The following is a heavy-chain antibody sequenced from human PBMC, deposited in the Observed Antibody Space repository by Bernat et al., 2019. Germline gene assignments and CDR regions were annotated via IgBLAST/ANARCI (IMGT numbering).Heavy chain of an antibody. D-gene: IGHD3-10*01. CDR3: AKDFSATPRGRFDS. J-gene: IGHJ4*02. CDR1: GFTFSSYA. Sequence: EVQLLESGGGLVQPGGSLRLSCAASGFTFSSYAMSWVRQAPGKGLEWVSGISAGGDTIYYADSMKGRFTISRDNSQNTLYLQMNNLRAEDTAVYYCAKDFSATPRGRFDSWGQGTLVTVSS. V-gene: IGHV3-23*01. CDR2: ISAGGDTI.